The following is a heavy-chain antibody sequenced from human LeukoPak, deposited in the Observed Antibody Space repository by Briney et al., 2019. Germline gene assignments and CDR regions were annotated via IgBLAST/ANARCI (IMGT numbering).Heavy chain of an antibody. CDR3: ARGPRYSYGAHFDY. D-gene: IGHD5-18*01. CDR2: IKQDGSEK. Sequence: GGSLRLSCAASGFTFSSYWMSWVRQAPGKGLEWVANIKQDGSEKYYVDSVKGRLTISRDNAKNSLYLQMNSLRAEDTAVYYCARGPRYSYGAHFDYWGQGTLVTVSS. V-gene: IGHV3-7*01. CDR1: GFTFSSYW. J-gene: IGHJ4*02.